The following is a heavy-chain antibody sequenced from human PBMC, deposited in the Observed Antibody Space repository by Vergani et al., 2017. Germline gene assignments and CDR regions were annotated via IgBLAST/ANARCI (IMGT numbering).Heavy chain of an antibody. J-gene: IGHJ4*02. CDR1: GFTFSSYA. CDR2: ISYDGSNK. Sequence: QVQLVESGGGVVQPGRSLRLSCAASGFTFSSYAMHWVRQAPGKGLEWVAVISYDGSNKYYADSVKGRFTISRDNSKNTLYLQMNSLRAEDTAVYYCARDRHDSSPSGIDYWGQGTLVTVSS. CDR3: ARDRHDSSPSGIDY. V-gene: IGHV3-30-3*01. D-gene: IGHD3-22*01.